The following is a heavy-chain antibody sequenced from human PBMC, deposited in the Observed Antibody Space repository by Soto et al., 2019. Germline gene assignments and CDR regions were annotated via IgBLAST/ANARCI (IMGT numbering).Heavy chain of an antibody. CDR3: ARGLLLWFGELSRRGGYYSYMDV. CDR2: INDSGDI. Sequence: QVQLQQWGAGLLKPSETLSLTCAVYGGSFSGYQWSWIRQTPGKGLEWIGGINDSGDINYNPSLKSRVTILVDSPKKQISLRLSSVTAADTAVYYCARGLLLWFGELSRRGGYYSYMDVWGKGTTVTVSS. J-gene: IGHJ6*03. CDR1: GGSFSGYQ. V-gene: IGHV4-34*01. D-gene: IGHD3-10*01.